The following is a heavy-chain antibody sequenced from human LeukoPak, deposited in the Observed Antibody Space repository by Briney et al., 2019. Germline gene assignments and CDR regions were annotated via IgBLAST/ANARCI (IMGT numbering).Heavy chain of an antibody. CDR3: ARHRIQPPVLMDV. CDR2: MYYTGST. V-gene: IGHV4-39*01. D-gene: IGHD5-18*01. Sequence: SEPLSLTCTVSGGSTASSSHYWGWIRQSPGKGLEWIAIMYYTGSTYYNPPLKSRVSISVDTSRNQFSLKLTSVTAADTAVYYCARHRIQPPVLMDVWGQGTTVTVSS. J-gene: IGHJ6*02. CDR1: GGSTASSSHY.